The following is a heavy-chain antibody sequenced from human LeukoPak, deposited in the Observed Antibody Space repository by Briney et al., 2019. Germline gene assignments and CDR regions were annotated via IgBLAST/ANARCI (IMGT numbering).Heavy chain of an antibody. V-gene: IGHV3-23*01. J-gene: IGHJ4*02. D-gene: IGHD2-2*01. Sequence: GGSLRLSCAAAGFTFTIYAMTWVRQAPGKGLEWVSAITASGGTTYYADSVKGRFTISRDNSKNTLYLQMNSLTADDTAVYYCAKDTLAYQFDYWGQGTLVTVSS. CDR2: ITASGGTT. CDR1: GFTFTIYA. CDR3: AKDTLAYQFDY.